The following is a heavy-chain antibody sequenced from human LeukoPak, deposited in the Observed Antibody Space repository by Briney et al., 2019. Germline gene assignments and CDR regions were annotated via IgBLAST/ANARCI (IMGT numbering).Heavy chain of an antibody. CDR3: ARGGVYCSGGSCYVYDY. Sequence: SETLSLICAVYGASFSSYYWSWIRQPPGKGLEWIGEINNSGSTNYNPSLKSRVTISVDTSKNQFSLKLSSVTAADTAVYYCARGGVYCSGGSCYVYDYWGQGTLVTVSS. J-gene: IGHJ4*02. D-gene: IGHD2-15*01. CDR1: GASFSSYY. V-gene: IGHV4-34*01. CDR2: INNSGST.